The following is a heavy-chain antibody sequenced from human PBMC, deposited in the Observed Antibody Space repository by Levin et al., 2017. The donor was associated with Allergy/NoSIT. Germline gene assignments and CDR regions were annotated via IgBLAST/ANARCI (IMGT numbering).Heavy chain of an antibody. CDR1: GGSFSGYY. J-gene: IGHJ5*02. CDR3: ARRRYYDILTGYADPDNWFDP. V-gene: IGHV4-34*01. D-gene: IGHD3-9*01. Sequence: SQTLSLTCAVYGGSFSGYYWSWIRQPPGKGLQWIGEINHSGSTNYNPSLKSRVTISVDTSKNQFSLKVSSVTAADTAVYYCARRRYYDILTGYADPDNWFDPWGQGTLVTVSS. CDR2: INHSGST.